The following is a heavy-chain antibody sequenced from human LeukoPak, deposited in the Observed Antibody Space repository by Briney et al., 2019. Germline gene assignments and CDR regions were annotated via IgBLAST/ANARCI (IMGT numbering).Heavy chain of an antibody. CDR2: INHSGST. J-gene: IGHJ4*02. CDR3: ASWVVWLLPIGYFDY. D-gene: IGHD3-22*01. CDR1: GGSFSSYY. Sequence: SSETLSLTCAVYGGSFSSYYWSWIRQPPGKGLEWIGEINHSGSTNYNPYLTSRVTITVDTSKNQFPLQLRPVTAADAAGDSCASWVVWLLPIGYFDYWGQGTLVTVSS. V-gene: IGHV4-34*01.